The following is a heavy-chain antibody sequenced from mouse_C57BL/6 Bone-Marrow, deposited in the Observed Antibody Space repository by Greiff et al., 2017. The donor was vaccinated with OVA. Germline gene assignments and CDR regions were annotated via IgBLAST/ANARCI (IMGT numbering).Heavy chain of an antibody. D-gene: IGHD2-5*01. Sequence: VQLQQSGAELARPGASVKLSCKASGYTFISYGISWVKQRTGQGLEWIGEIYPRSGNTYYNEKFKGKATLTADKSSSTAYMELRSLTSEDSAVYFCAREGSLYYSNYFYAMDYWGQGTSVTVSS. CDR3: AREGSLYYSNYFYAMDY. CDR1: GYTFISYG. CDR2: IYPRSGNT. J-gene: IGHJ4*01. V-gene: IGHV1-81*01.